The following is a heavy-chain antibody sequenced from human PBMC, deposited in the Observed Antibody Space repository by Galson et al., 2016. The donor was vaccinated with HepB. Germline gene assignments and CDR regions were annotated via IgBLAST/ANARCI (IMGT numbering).Heavy chain of an antibody. V-gene: IGHV1-46*01. Sequence: SVKVSCKASGYTYTSYYIHWVRQAPGQGLEWMGIINPSGGRTGYAQKFQGRVTMTRDTSTSTVYMELSSLRSEDTAVYYCAAVLTGYSRPFDYWGQGTLVTVSS. J-gene: IGHJ4*02. CDR2: INPSGGRT. D-gene: IGHD3-9*01. CDR3: AAVLTGYSRPFDY. CDR1: GYTYTSYY.